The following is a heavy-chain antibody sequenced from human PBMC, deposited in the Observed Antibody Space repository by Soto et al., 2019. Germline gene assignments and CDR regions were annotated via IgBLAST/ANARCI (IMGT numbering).Heavy chain of an antibody. J-gene: IGHJ5*02. V-gene: IGHV2-5*02. CDR1: GFSLSTSGVG. CDR3: AHRIFAYYDFWSGNWFDP. Sequence: SGPTLVNPPQTLTLTCTFSGFSLSTSGVGVGWIRQPPGKALEWLALIYWDDDKRYSPSLKSRLTITKDTSKNQVVLTMTNMDPVDTATYYCAHRIFAYYDFWSGNWFDPWGQGTLVTVSS. D-gene: IGHD3-3*01. CDR2: IYWDDDK.